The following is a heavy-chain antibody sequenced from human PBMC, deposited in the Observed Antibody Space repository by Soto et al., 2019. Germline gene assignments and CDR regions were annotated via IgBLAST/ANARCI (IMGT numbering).Heavy chain of an antibody. CDR1: GFSLSTSGVG. V-gene: IGHV2-5*01. Sequence: GSGPTLVNPTQPLTLTCTFSGFSLSTSGVGVGWIRPPPGKALEWLALIYWNDDKRYSPSLKSRLTITKDTSKNQVVLTMTNMDPVDTATYYCAHMYDSSGYYRSNWFDPWGQGTLVTVSS. CDR3: AHMYDSSGYYRSNWFDP. J-gene: IGHJ5*02. CDR2: IYWNDDK. D-gene: IGHD3-22*01.